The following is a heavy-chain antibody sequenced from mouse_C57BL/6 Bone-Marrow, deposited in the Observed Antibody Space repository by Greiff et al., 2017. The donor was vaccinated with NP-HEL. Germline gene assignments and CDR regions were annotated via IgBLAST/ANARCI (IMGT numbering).Heavy chain of an antibody. J-gene: IGHJ4*01. Sequence: KQSGTELVKPGASVKLSCKASGYTFTSYWMHWVKQRPGQGLEWIGNINPSNGGTNYNEKFKSKATLTVDKSSSTAYMQLSSLTSEDSAVYYCALPSYYYAMDYWGQGTSVTVSS. CDR3: ALPSYYYAMDY. CDR1: GYTFTSYW. V-gene: IGHV1-53*01. D-gene: IGHD2-1*01. CDR2: INPSNGGT.